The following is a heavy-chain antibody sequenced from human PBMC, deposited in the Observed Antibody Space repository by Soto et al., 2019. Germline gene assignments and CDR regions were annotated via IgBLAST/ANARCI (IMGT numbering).Heavy chain of an antibody. CDR2: INIDGSTT. D-gene: IGHD3-22*01. CDR1: GFTFSTYW. Sequence: GGSLRRSCAASGFTFSTYWIHWVRQVPGKGLVWVSRINIDGSTTNYADSVKGRFTISRDNAKNTVYLQMNTLRAEDTAMYYCARGRLYYYDSSDYWGPGTLVTVYS. CDR3: ARGRLYYYDSSDY. V-gene: IGHV3-74*01. J-gene: IGHJ4*02.